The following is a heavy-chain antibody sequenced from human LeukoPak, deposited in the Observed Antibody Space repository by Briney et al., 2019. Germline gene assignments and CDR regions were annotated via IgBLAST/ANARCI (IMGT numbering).Heavy chain of an antibody. CDR2: VSSSRSYI. D-gene: IGHD4-17*01. CDR3: ARVRTVTTSWFDP. CDR1: GFTFSSYS. Sequence: GGSLRLSCAASGFTFSSYSMNWVRQAPGKGLEWVSSVSSSRSYIYYADSVKGRFTISRDNAKNSLYLQMNSLRAEDTVVYFCARVRTVTTSWFDPWGQGTLVTVSS. J-gene: IGHJ5*02. V-gene: IGHV3-21*01.